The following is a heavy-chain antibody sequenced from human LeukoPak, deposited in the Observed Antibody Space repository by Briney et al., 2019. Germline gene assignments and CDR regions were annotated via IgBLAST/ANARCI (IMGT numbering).Heavy chain of an antibody. Sequence: GGSLRLSCAASGFTFSSYWMHWVRQAPGKGLVWVSRINSDGSSTSYADSVKGRFTISRDNSKNTLYLQMNSLRAEDTAVYYCAREVIFCSGGSCLKDYWGQGTLVTVSS. CDR2: INSDGSST. J-gene: IGHJ4*02. CDR1: GFTFSSYW. V-gene: IGHV3-74*01. D-gene: IGHD2-15*01. CDR3: AREVIFCSGGSCLKDY.